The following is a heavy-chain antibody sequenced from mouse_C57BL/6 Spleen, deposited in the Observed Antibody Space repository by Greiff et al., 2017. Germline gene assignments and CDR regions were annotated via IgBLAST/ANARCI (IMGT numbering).Heavy chain of an antibody. V-gene: IGHV1-42*01. J-gene: IGHJ4*01. CDR3: ARWDYDYDGEAMDY. CDR1: GYSFTGYY. CDR2: INPSTGGT. D-gene: IGHD2-4*01. Sequence: VQLQQSGPELVKPGASVKISCKASGYSFTGYYMNWVKQSPEKSLEWIGEINPSTGGTTYNQKFKAKATLTVDKSSSTAYMQLKSLTSEDSAVYYCARWDYDYDGEAMDYWGQGTSVTVSS.